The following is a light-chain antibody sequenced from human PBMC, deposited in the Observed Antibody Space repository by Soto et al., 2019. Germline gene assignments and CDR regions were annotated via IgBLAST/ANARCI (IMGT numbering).Light chain of an antibody. Sequence: DIVLKQSPGTLSLSPGERATLSCRASQSVSSNLVWYQQKPGQAPRLLIYGASTRATGIPARFSGSGSGTEFTLTISSLQSEDFAVYYCQQYNNWLRTFGQGTKVDIK. CDR1: QSVSSN. CDR2: GAS. J-gene: IGKJ1*01. V-gene: IGKV3-15*01. CDR3: QQYNNWLRT.